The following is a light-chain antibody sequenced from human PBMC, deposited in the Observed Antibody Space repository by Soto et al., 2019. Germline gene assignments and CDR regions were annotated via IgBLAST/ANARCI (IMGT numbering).Light chain of an antibody. J-gene: IGLJ3*02. V-gene: IGLV2-11*01. CDR1: ISDVVAYNY. CDR3: CSYAGAYTWG. CDR2: DVT. Sequence: QSALTQPRSVSGSPGQSVTISCTGTISDVVAYNYVSWYQQDPGKAPKLIIFDVTNRPSGVPDRFSGSKSGSSASLTISGRQAEDEADYYCCSYAGAYTWGFGGGTKLTV.